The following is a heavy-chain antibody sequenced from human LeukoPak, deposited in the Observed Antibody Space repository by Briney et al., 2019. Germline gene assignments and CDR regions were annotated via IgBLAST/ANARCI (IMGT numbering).Heavy chain of an antibody. CDR2: MNPNSGNT. CDR1: GGTFSNYA. Sequence: SVKVSCKASGGTFSNYAINWVRQAPGQGLEWMGWMNPNSGNTGYAQRLQGRVTMTRNTSISTAYMELSSLRSEDTAVYYCARGLGKQQLVRSFFYWGQGTLVTVSS. D-gene: IGHD6-13*01. CDR3: ARGLGKQQLVRSFFY. V-gene: IGHV1-8*02. J-gene: IGHJ4*02.